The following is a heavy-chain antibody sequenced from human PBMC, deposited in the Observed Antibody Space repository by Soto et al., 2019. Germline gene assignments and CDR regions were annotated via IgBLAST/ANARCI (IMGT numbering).Heavy chain of an antibody. D-gene: IGHD2-2*01. Sequence: QVQLVQSGAEVKKPGSSLKVSCKASGGTFTNYAFSWVRQAPGQGLEWMGGIIPVFGTPDYAQKFQGRVTITAYESTRTAYMELSSLRSDDTAVYYCARERSVGYCITTTCPKPFYYYAMDVWGQGTTVTVSS. J-gene: IGHJ6*02. CDR2: IIPVFGTP. V-gene: IGHV1-69*12. CDR3: ARERSVGYCITTTCPKPFYYYAMDV. CDR1: GGTFTNYA.